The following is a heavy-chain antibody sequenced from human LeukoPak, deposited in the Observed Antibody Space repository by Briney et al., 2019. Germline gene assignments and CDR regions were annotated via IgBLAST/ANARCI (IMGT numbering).Heavy chain of an antibody. CDR2: IHHSGST. D-gene: IGHD2-2*02. CDR1: GYSISSGYY. Sequence: SETLSLTCIVSGYSISSGYYWGWIRQPPGKGLEWIGNIHHSGSTYYNPSLKSRVTISVDTSKNQFSLKLSSVTAADTAVYYCARGSYNWYFDLWGRGTLVTVSS. V-gene: IGHV4-38-2*02. CDR3: ARGSYNWYFDL. J-gene: IGHJ2*01.